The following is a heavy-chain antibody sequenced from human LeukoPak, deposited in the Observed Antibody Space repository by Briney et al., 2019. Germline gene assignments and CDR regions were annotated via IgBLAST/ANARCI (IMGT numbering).Heavy chain of an antibody. CDR2: ISADNGDT. V-gene: IGHV1-18*01. J-gene: IGHJ5*02. Sequence: SSVNVSCKASAYTFTTYGISWVRQAPGQRLEWIGWISADNGDTNYPRSFQRRVIITTDTSTNTACMEVRRRRSDDTAVYYCARDRGIAAADSFAPWGQGTLVTVSS. CDR3: ARDRGIAAADSFAP. CDR1: AYTFTTYG. D-gene: IGHD6-13*01.